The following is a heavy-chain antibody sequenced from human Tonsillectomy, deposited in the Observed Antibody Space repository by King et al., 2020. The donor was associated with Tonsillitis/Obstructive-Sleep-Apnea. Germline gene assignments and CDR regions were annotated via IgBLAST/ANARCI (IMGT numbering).Heavy chain of an antibody. CDR1: GFIFSSYA. CDR3: AKEGEATRIWGESFLSNPLDY. D-gene: IGHD5-12*01. V-gene: IGHV3-30*01. J-gene: IGHJ4*02. Sequence: VQLVESGGGVVQPGRSLRLSCAASGFIFSSYAMHWVRQAPGKGLDWVAVISSDGRNKYYADSVKGRFTISRVNSKKTLYLKMNNLRAEDTGVYYCAKEGEATRIWGESFLSNPLDYWGQGTLVTVSS. CDR2: ISSDGRNK.